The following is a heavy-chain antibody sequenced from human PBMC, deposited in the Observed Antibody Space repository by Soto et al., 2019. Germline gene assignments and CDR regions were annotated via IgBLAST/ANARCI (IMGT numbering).Heavy chain of an antibody. J-gene: IGHJ5*02. CDR1: GGSISSRSYY. CDR3: ARHRMGGSIAAALTNWFDP. Sequence: SETLSLTCTVSGGSISSRSYYWGWIRQHPGKGLEWIGSIYYSGSTYYNPFLKSRVTISVDTSKNQCSLKLSSVTAADTPVYYGARHRMGGSIAAALTNWFDPWCQGTLVTVSS. V-gene: IGHV4-39*01. D-gene: IGHD6-13*01. CDR2: IYYSGST.